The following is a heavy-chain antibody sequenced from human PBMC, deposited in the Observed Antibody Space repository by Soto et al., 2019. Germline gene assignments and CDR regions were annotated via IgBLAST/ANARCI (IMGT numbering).Heavy chain of an antibody. D-gene: IGHD2-15*01. V-gene: IGHV4-34*01. CDR1: GGSFSGYY. Sequence: KTSETLSLTCAVYGGSFSGYYWSWIRQPPGKGLEWIGEINHSGSTNYNPSLKSRVTISVDTSKNQFSLKLSSVTAADTAVYYCARGRYQWWPSYFQHWGQGTLVTVSS. CDR2: INHSGST. J-gene: IGHJ1*01. CDR3: ARGRYQWWPSYFQH.